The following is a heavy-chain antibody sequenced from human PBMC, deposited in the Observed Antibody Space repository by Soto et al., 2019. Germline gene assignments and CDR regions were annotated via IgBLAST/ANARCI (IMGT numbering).Heavy chain of an antibody. J-gene: IGHJ4*02. CDR3: AGLYCSSTSCYIDY. D-gene: IGHD2-2*01. V-gene: IGHV4-59*01. Sequence: PSETLSLTCTVSGGSISSYYWNWIRQPPGKGLEWIGYIYYSGSTNYNPSLKSRVTVSVDTSKNQFSLRLSSVTAADTAVYYCAGLYCSSTSCYIDYRGQGTLVTVSS. CDR2: IYYSGST. CDR1: GGSISSYY.